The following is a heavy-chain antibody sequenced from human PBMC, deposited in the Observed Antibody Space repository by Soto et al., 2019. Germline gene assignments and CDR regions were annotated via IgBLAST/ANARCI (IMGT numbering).Heavy chain of an antibody. V-gene: IGHV4-4*02. Sequence: QVQLQESGPGLVKPSGTLSLTCAVSSGSISSSNWWSWVRQPPGKGLEWIGEIYHSGSTNYNPSLKRRVTIAVDKSKNQFSLKLSSVTAADTAVYYCARHIVGIAVAGREYWYFDLWGRGTLVTVSS. CDR3: ARHIVGIAVAGREYWYFDL. J-gene: IGHJ2*01. CDR2: IYHSGST. D-gene: IGHD6-19*01. CDR1: SGSISSSNW.